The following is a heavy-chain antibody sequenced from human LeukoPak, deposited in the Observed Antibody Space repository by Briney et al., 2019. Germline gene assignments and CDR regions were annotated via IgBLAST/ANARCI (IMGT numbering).Heavy chain of an antibody. Sequence: PGGSLRLSCAASGFTFSSYAMHWVRQAPGKGLEWVAVISYDGSNKYYADSVKGRFTISRDNSKNTLYLQMNSLRAEDTAVYYCARDEYMVRGAYFGYWGQGTLVTVSS. J-gene: IGHJ4*02. CDR1: GFTFSSYA. CDR2: ISYDGSNK. D-gene: IGHD3-10*01. CDR3: ARDEYMVRGAYFGY. V-gene: IGHV3-30-3*01.